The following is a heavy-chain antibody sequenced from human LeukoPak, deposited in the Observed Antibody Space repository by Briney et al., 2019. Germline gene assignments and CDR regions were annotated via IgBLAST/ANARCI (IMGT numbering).Heavy chain of an antibody. Sequence: GGSLRLSCAASGFNLNSYMLNWVRQAPGKGLEWVSSISSTGSYIYYADSVKGRFTISRDNPGNVMYLQMDSLRAEDTAVYYCTRVAQSGPTGWFDPWGQETLVTVSS. CDR1: GFNLNSYM. CDR3: TRVAQSGPTGWFDP. D-gene: IGHD1-1*01. J-gene: IGHJ5*02. V-gene: IGHV3-21*01. CDR2: ISSTGSYI.